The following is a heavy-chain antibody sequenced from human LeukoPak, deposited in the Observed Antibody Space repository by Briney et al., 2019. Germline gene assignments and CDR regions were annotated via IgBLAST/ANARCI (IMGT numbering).Heavy chain of an antibody. CDR3: AKDSLADIDY. CDR1: GFIFSTYG. CDR2: IRHDGSIK. Sequence: GGPLRLSCAASGFIFSTYGMYWVRKAPGKGLEWVAFIRHDGSIKNYADSVKGRSTISRDNSKNTLYLQMNSLRAEDTAVYYCAKDSLADIDYWGQGTLVTVSS. V-gene: IGHV3-30*02. D-gene: IGHD3-16*01. J-gene: IGHJ4*02.